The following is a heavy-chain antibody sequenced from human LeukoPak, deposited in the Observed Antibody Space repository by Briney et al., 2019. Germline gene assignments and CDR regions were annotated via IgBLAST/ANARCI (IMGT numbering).Heavy chain of an antibody. Sequence: GGSLRLSCAASGFTFSSYWMHWVRRAPGKGLVWVSLINSDGSDTTYADSVKGRFTISRDNAKNTLYLQMNSLRAEDTAVYYCARDTIGYDYWGQGTLVTVSS. CDR2: INSDGSDT. CDR3: ARDTIGYDY. V-gene: IGHV3-74*01. J-gene: IGHJ4*02. D-gene: IGHD2-8*01. CDR1: GFTFSSYW.